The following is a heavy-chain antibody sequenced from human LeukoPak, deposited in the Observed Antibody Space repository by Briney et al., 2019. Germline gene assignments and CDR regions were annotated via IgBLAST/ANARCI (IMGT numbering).Heavy chain of an antibody. D-gene: IGHD3-10*01. CDR2: IKYDGSST. CDR3: AKVRFGVTARYYFDY. Sequence: GGSLRLSCTASGFTFSSYWMHWVRQAPGKGLVWVSRIKYDGSSTSYAESVKGRFTISRDNAKNTLYLQMNTLRAEDTAVYYCAKVRFGVTARYYFDYWGQGTLVTVSS. CDR1: GFTFSSYW. J-gene: IGHJ4*02. V-gene: IGHV3-74*01.